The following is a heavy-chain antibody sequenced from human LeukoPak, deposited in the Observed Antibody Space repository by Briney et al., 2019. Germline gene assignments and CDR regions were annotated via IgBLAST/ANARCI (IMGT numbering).Heavy chain of an antibody. CDR3: ARDPSSVTLYFFDY. V-gene: IGHV1-2*02. CDR1: GYTFRGNY. Sequence: ASVKVSCKASGYTFRGNYIHWLRHAPGEGLERMGWIDANNGDTKSAQKFQGRVTMSRDASISTAYMDLSSLSPDDAAVYYCARDPSSVTLYFFDYWGQGTLVTVSS. J-gene: IGHJ4*02. CDR2: IDANNGDT. D-gene: IGHD4-11*01.